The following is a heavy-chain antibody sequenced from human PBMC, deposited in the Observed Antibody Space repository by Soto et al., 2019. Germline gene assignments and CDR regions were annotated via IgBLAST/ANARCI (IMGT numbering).Heavy chain of an antibody. CDR2: IYYSGST. Sequence: SEALSLTCTVSGGSITSRSYYWGWIRQPPGKGLEWIGSIYYSGSTYYNPSLKSRVSISVDTSKNQFSLKLSSVTAADTAVYYCARHLGLYHFDDWGQGTLVTVSS. J-gene: IGHJ4*02. V-gene: IGHV4-39*01. D-gene: IGHD2-2*02. CDR3: ARHLGLYHFDD. CDR1: GGSITSRSYY.